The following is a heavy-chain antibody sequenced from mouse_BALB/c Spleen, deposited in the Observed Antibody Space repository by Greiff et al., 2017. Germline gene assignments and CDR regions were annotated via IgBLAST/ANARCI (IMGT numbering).Heavy chain of an antibody. Sequence: EVKVEESGGGLVQPGGSLKLSCAASGFTFSSYTMSWVRQTPEKRLEWVAYISNGGGSTYYPDTVKGRFTISRDNAKNTLYLQMSSLKSEDTAMYYCARHYYGSSYPIDYAMDYWGQGTSVTVSS. CDR1: GFTFSSYT. J-gene: IGHJ4*01. V-gene: IGHV5-12-2*01. CDR2: ISNGGGST. D-gene: IGHD1-1*01. CDR3: ARHYYGSSYPIDYAMDY.